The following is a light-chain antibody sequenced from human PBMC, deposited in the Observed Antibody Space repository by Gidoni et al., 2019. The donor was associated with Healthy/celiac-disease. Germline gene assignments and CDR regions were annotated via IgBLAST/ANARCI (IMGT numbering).Light chain of an antibody. CDR1: NIGSKS. CDR3: QVWDSSSHVV. Sequence: SYVLTQPPSVSVAPGQTARITCGGNNIGSKSVHWYQQKPGQAPVLVVYDDSDRPPGIPERFSGSNSGNTATLTISRVEAGDEADYYCQVWDSSSHVVFGGGTKLTVL. V-gene: IGLV3-21*02. J-gene: IGLJ2*01. CDR2: DDS.